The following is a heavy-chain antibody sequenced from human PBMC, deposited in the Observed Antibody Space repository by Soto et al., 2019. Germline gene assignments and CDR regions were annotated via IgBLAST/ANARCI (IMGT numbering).Heavy chain of an antibody. J-gene: IGHJ4*02. Sequence: SDTLSLTCTVSGGSLSSYYWSWIRQPPGKGLEWIGYIYYSGSTNCNPSLKSRVTISVDTSKNQFSLKLSSVTAADTAVYYCARRYGSAIDYWGQGTLVNVSS. D-gene: IGHD1-26*01. CDR2: IYYSGST. CDR1: GGSLSSYY. V-gene: IGHV4-59*08. CDR3: ARRYGSAIDY.